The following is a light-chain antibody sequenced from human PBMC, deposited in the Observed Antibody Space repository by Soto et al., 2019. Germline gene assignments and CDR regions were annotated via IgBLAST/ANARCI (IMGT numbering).Light chain of an antibody. CDR3: QQYTNWTPNT. CDR2: GAS. CDR1: QRVYSN. Sequence: EILMTQSPDTLSVSPGESATLSCRASQRVYSNLAWYQQRPGQAPRLLIYGASTRATGVPARFSGRGSGTEFNITISSLQSEEFAVYYCQQYTNWTPNTFGQGTRLEI. J-gene: IGKJ5*01. V-gene: IGKV3-15*01.